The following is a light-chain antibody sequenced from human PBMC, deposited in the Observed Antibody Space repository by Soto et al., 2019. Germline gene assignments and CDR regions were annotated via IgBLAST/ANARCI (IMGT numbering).Light chain of an antibody. J-gene: IGKJ1*01. V-gene: IGKV1-9*01. CDR3: QQLNSYPRT. CDR2: AAS. CDR1: QGISSY. Sequence: DLQLTQSPSFLSASVGDRVTITCRASQGISSYLAWYQQKTGKAPKLLIYAASTLQSGVPSRFSGSGSGTEFTLTISSLQPEDFATYYCQQLNSYPRTFGQGTKVEIK.